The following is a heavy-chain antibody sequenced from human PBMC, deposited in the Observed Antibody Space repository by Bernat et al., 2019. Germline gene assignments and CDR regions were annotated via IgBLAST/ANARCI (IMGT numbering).Heavy chain of an antibody. V-gene: IGHV1-69*01. Sequence: QVQLVQSGAEVKKPGSSVKVSCKASGGTFSSYAISWVRQAPGPGLEWMGGIIPIFGTANYAQKFQGRVTITADESTSTAYMELSSLRSEDTAVDYCGRGAGDDSGSYGDPMDVWGKGTTVTVSS. CDR1: GGTFSSYA. D-gene: IGHD3-10*01. CDR3: GRGAGDDSGSYGDPMDV. CDR2: IIPIFGTA. J-gene: IGHJ6*04.